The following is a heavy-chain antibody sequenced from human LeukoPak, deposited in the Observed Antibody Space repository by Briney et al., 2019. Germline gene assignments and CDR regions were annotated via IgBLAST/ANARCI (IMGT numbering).Heavy chain of an antibody. CDR1: GFTFSSYG. D-gene: IGHD3-9*01. CDR3: ARGRTYYDILTGYYNYMDV. CDR2: IWYDGSNK. J-gene: IGHJ6*03. V-gene: IGHV3-33*01. Sequence: PGGSLRLSCAASGFTFSSYGMHWVRQAPGKGLEWVAVIWYDGSNKYYADSVKGRFTISRDNSKNTLYLQMNSLRAEDTAVYYCARGRTYYDILTGYYNYMDVWGKGTTVTVSS.